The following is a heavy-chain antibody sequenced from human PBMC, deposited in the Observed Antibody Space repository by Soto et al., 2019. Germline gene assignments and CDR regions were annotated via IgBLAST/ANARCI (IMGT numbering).Heavy chain of an antibody. D-gene: IGHD4-17*01. CDR1: GGSVSDKTYY. V-gene: IGHV4-61*01. CDR2: FYYSGTT. CDR3: ARTTAVPNTLRSRYFFDX. J-gene: IGHJ4*02. Sequence: SETLSLTFSVSGGSVSDKTYYWSWIRQPPGKRLELIGYFYYSGTTNYNPSLKSRVTISVDLSKNRFSLRLSSVTTADTALYYCARTTAVPNTLRSRYFFDXWGQGTLVTVSX.